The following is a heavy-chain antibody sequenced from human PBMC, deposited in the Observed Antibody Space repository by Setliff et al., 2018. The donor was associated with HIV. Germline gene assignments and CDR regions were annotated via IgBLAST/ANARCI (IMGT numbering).Heavy chain of an antibody. Sequence: ASVKVSCKASGYTFTTHDNTHDINWVRQAPGQGLEWMGWMSPNSDNRGYAQKFQGRVTMTRDTSISTAYMELSSLRSEDTAVYYCARRYLVVRTFDYWGQGTLVTVSS. J-gene: IGHJ4*02. CDR3: ARRYLVVRTFDY. CDR1: GYTFTTHD. V-gene: IGHV1-8*01. CDR2: MSPNSDNR. D-gene: IGHD2-8*02.